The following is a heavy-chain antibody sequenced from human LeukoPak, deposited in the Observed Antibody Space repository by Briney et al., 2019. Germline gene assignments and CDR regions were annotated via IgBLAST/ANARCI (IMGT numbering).Heavy chain of an antibody. D-gene: IGHD3-22*01. J-gene: IGHJ4*02. Sequence: GGSLRRSCAASGFAFSTYEMIWVREAPGKEPEWVSYIHSSGGLTYYAASVKGRFTVSRDNAENSLYLQMNSLRVEDTAIYYCARDSLHNYGGSGYGYYFDYWGQGTLVTVSS. V-gene: IGHV3-48*03. CDR3: ARDSLHNYGGSGYGYYFDY. CDR1: GFAFSTYE. CDR2: IHSSGGLT.